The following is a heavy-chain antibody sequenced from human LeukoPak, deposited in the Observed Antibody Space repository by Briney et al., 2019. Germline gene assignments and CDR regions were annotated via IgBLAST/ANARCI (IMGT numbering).Heavy chain of an antibody. CDR3: ARRRFSY. CDR2: INHSGSN. V-gene: IGHV4-34*01. Sequence: SETLSLTCAVYGGSFSGYYWSWVRQPPGKGLEWMGEINHSGSNNYNPSLTSRGTISLDTSKNQFSLQLSSVTAADTSVYYCARRRFSYWGQGTLVTVSS. J-gene: IGHJ4*02. CDR1: GGSFSGYY. D-gene: IGHD3-16*01.